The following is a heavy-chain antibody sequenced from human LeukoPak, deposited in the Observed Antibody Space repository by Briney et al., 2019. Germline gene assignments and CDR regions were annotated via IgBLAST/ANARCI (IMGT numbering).Heavy chain of an antibody. CDR3: ARHFYDRGAFDI. CDR2: IYYSGST. CDR1: GGSIGSSSYY. D-gene: IGHD3-22*01. Sequence: SETLSLTCTVSGGSIGSSSYYWGWIRQPPGKGLEWIGSIYYSGSTYYNPSLKSRVTKSVDTSKNQFSLKLSSVTAADTAVYYCARHFYDRGAFDIWGQGTRVTVSS. J-gene: IGHJ3*02. V-gene: IGHV4-39*01.